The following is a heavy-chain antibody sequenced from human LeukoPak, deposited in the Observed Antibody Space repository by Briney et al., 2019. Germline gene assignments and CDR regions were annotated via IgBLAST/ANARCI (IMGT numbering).Heavy chain of an antibody. Sequence: SETLSLTCTVSGGSISSHYWSWIRQPPGKGLEWIGYIYYSGSTNYNPSLKSRVTISVDTSKNQFSLKLSFVTAADTAVYYCARVGDYDILTGPNFDPWGQGTLVTVSS. CDR1: GGSISSHY. V-gene: IGHV4-59*11. CDR2: IYYSGST. CDR3: ARVGDYDILTGPNFDP. D-gene: IGHD3-9*01. J-gene: IGHJ5*02.